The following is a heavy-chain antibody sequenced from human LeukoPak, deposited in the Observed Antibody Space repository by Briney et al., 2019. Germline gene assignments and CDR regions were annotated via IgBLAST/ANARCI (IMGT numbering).Heavy chain of an antibody. Sequence: SETLSLTCAVYAGSVSGYYWSWIRQPPGKGLEWIGEINHSGSTNYNPSLKSRVTISVDTSKNQFSLKLSSVTAADTAVYYCARGWDGYYNPWFDYWGQGALVTVSS. J-gene: IGHJ4*02. CDR1: AGSVSGYY. V-gene: IGHV4-34*01. D-gene: IGHD3-9*01. CDR3: ARGWDGYYNPWFDY. CDR2: INHSGST.